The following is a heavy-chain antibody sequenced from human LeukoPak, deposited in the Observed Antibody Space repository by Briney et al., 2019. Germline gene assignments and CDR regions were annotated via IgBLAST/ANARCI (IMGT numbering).Heavy chain of an antibody. V-gene: IGHV1-24*01. CDR2: FDPEDGET. CDR1: GYTLTELS. CDR3: ATRCGGDCYGDAFDI. D-gene: IGHD2-21*02. Sequence: ASVKVSCKVSGYTLTELSMHWVRQAPGKGLEWMGGFDPEDGETIYAQKFQGRVTMTEDTSTDTAYMELSSLRSEDTAVYYCATRCGGDCYGDAFDIWGRGTMVTVSS. J-gene: IGHJ3*02.